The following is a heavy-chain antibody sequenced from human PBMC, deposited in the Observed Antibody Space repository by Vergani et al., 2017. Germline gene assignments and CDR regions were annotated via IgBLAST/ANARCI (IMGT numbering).Heavy chain of an antibody. V-gene: IGHV1-69*08. CDR1: GATFRSNT. J-gene: IGHJ6*02. D-gene: IGHD2-21*02. CDR2: IIPVLGKT. CDR3: ARDPRGYGGDPEDYYYGMDV. Sequence: QVQLVQSGAEVKKPGSSVKVSCKASGATFRSNTISWVRQVHGQGLEWMGRIIPVLGKTKYAQDFQGRLPITADKSMSTAYMELNSLRSQDTAVYYCARDPRGYGGDPEDYYYGMDVWGQGTTVTVSS.